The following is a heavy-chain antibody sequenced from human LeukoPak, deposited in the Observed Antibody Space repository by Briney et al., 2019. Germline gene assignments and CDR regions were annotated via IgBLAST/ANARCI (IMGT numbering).Heavy chain of an antibody. J-gene: IGHJ4*02. CDR2: IYYSGST. V-gene: IGHV4-59*08. CDR1: GGSISSYY. D-gene: IGHD3-9*01. Sequence: SETLSLTCTVSGGSISSYYWSWIRQPPGKGLEWIGYIYYSGSTNYNPSLKSRVTISVDTSKNQFSLKLSSVTAADTAVYYCARSGEGGYFEYYFDYWGQGTLVTVSS. CDR3: ARSGEGGYFEYYFDY.